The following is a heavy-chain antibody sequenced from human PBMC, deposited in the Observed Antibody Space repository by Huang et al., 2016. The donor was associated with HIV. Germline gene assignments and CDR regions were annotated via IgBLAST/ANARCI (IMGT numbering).Heavy chain of an antibody. V-gene: IGHV4-34*01. D-gene: IGHD6-13*01. CDR2: INDNGYT. CDR1: GGSVSGHY. CDR3: ARASWYEPRSWYFGL. Sequence: QVQLQQWGAGLLKPSETLSLTCAVYGGSVSGHYWSWIRQPPGKGLEWIAEINDNGYTNYNPSLKSRVTISVHTSRNQFSPKLNSVTAADAAVYYCARASWYEPRSWYFGLWGRGTLVTVSS. J-gene: IGHJ2*01.